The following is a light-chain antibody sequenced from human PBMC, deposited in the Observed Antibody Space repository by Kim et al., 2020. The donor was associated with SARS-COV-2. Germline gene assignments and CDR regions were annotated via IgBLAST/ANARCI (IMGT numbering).Light chain of an antibody. Sequence: EIVLTQSPGTLSLSPGERATLSCRASQSVSGSYLAWYQQKPGQAPRLLIYRASSRATGIPDRFSGSGSGTDFTLTISRLEPEDFAVYYCHQYSSAPDTCGQETKLEI. CDR3: HQYSSAPDT. CDR2: RAS. CDR1: QSVSGSY. J-gene: IGKJ2*01. V-gene: IGKV3-20*01.